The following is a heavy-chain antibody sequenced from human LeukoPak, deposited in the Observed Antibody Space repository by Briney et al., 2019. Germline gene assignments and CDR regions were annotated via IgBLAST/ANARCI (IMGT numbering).Heavy chain of an antibody. J-gene: IGHJ6*03. CDR3: ARGARDIVVVVAATTIYYYYYMDV. V-gene: IGHV1-2*02. D-gene: IGHD2-15*01. CDR2: INPNSGGT. CDR1: GYTFTGYY. Sequence: GASVKVSCKASGYTFTGYYMHWVRHAPGQGLEWMGWINPNSGGTKYAQKFQGRVTMTRDTSISTAYMELSRLRSDDTAVYYCARGARDIVVVVAATTIYYYYYMDVWGKGTTVTVSS.